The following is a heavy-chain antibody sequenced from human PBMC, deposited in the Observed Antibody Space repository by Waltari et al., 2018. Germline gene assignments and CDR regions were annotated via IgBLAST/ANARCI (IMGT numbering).Heavy chain of an antibody. CDR2: INNDGSST. J-gene: IGHJ4*02. Sequence: EVQLVESGGGLVQPGGSLRLSCAASGFNFGRYWMHWVRQAPGKGLVWVSRINNDGSSTTYADSVKGRFTISRDNAKNTLDLQLNSLRAEDTAVYFCARDEYNFWSDYWGQGTLVSVSS. V-gene: IGHV3-74*01. CDR3: ARDEYNFWSDY. D-gene: IGHD3-3*01. CDR1: GFNFGRYW.